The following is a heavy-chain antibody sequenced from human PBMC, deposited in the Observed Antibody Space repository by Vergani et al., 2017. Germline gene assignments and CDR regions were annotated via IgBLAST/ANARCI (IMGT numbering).Heavy chain of an antibody. CDR1: GFTFSGSA. J-gene: IGHJ6*03. CDR3: ARDNWESGYYISYYYYMDV. V-gene: IGHV3-73*01. CDR2: IRSKANSYAT. Sequence: EVQLVESGGGLVQPGGSLKLSCAASGFTFSGSAMHWVRQASGNGLEWVGRIRSKANSYATAYAASVKGRFTITRANSKNTLYLQMNSLRAEDTAVYYCARDNWESGYYISYYYYMDVWGKGTTVTVSS. D-gene: IGHD3-22*01.